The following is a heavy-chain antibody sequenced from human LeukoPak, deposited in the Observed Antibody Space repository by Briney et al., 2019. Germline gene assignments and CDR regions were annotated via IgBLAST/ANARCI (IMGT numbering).Heavy chain of an antibody. V-gene: IGHV3-23*01. J-gene: IGHJ4*02. D-gene: IGHD2-15*01. Sequence: AGGSLRLSCAASGFTFSSYAMSLVRQAPGKGLEWVSAISGSGGSTYYADSVKGRFTISRDNSKNTLYLQMNSLRAEDTAVYYCAKDRRYCSGSSCYKIDYWGQGTLVTVSS. CDR2: ISGSGGST. CDR3: AKDRRYCSGSSCYKIDY. CDR1: GFTFSSYA.